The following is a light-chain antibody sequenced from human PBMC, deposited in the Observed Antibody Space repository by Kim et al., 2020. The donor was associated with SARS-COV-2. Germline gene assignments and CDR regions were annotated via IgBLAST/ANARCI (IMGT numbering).Light chain of an antibody. V-gene: IGKV1-39*01. CDR1: QSITRY. CDR3: QQSYNTPRT. Sequence: ASVGDRVTITCRASQSITRYLDWYQQKPGKAPKVLIYDASSLQSGVPSRFSGSGAGTDFTLTISSLQPEDFATYYCQQSYNTPRTFGQGTKVDIK. J-gene: IGKJ1*01. CDR2: DAS.